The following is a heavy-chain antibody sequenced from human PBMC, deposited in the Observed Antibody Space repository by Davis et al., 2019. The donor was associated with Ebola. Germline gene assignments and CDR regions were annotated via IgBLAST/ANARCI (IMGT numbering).Heavy chain of an antibody. Sequence: GESLKISCAASGFTFSSYAMSWVRQAPGKGLEWVSAISGSGGSTYYADSVKGRFTISRDNSKNTLYLQMNSLRAEDTAVYYCAKARPLRVLEWFRNGMDVWGQGTTVTVSS. D-gene: IGHD3-3*01. V-gene: IGHV3-23*01. CDR2: ISGSGGST. J-gene: IGHJ6*02. CDR3: AKARPLRVLEWFRNGMDV. CDR1: GFTFSSYA.